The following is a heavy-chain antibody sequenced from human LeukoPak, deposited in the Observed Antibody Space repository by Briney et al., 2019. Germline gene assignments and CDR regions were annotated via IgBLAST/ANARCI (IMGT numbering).Heavy chain of an antibody. Sequence: SETLSLTCTVSGGSISSGGYYWSWIRQPPGKGLEWIGYIYHSGSTYYNPSLKSRVTISVDTSKNQFSLNLSSVTASETAVYYCARHRGYVGAFDVWDRGTMVTVSS. D-gene: IGHD3-22*01. J-gene: IGHJ3*01. CDR2: IYHSGST. CDR1: GGSISSGGYY. V-gene: IGHV4-30-2*01. CDR3: ARHRGYVGAFDV.